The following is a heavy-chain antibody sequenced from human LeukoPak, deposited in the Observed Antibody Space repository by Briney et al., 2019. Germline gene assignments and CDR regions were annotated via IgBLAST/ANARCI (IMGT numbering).Heavy chain of an antibody. J-gene: IGHJ4*02. CDR1: GFTFSSYG. CDR2: ISYDGSNK. CDR3: AKDRKWSADY. V-gene: IGHV3-30*18. Sequence: GGSLRLSCAASGFTFSSYGMHWVRQAPGKGLEWVAVISYDGSNKYYADSVKGRFTISRDNSKNTLYLRMNSLRAEDTAVYYCAKDRKWSADYWGQGTLVTVSS. D-gene: IGHD2-15*01.